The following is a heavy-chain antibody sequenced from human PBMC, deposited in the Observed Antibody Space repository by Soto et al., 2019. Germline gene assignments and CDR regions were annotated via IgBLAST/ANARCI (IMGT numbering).Heavy chain of an antibody. CDR1: GFTFSSYA. CDR2: ISSNGGST. Sequence: GGSLRLSCAASGFTFSSYAMHWVRQAPGKGLEYVSAISSNGGSTYYANSVKGRFTISRDNSKNTLYLQMGSLRAEDMAVYYCARVLGGYYGSGRTYYMDVWGKGTTVTVSS. V-gene: IGHV3-64*01. CDR3: ARVLGGYYGSGRTYYMDV. D-gene: IGHD3-10*01. J-gene: IGHJ6*03.